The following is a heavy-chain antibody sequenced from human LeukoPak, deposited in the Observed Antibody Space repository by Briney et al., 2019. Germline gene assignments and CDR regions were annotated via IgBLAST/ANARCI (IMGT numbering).Heavy chain of an antibody. CDR1: GSSISSSSDY. CDR3: ARQKGKASGPIDY. D-gene: IGHD1-26*01. Sequence: SETLSLTCTVSGSSISSSSDYWGWIRQAPGKGLEWIGSIYYHENTYYNSSLKSRVTISVDTSKNQFSLKLSSVTAADTAVYYCARQKGKASGPIDYWGQGTLVTVSS. V-gene: IGHV4-39*01. J-gene: IGHJ4*02. CDR2: IYYHENT.